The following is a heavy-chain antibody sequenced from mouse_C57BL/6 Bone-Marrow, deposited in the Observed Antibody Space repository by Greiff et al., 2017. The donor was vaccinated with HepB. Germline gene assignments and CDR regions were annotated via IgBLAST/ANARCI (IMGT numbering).Heavy chain of an antibody. CDR1: GYTFTSYW. D-gene: IGHD2-4*01. CDR3: ARWGDYDSFAY. Sequence: QVQLQQPGAELVKPGASVKLSCKASGYTFTSYWMHWVKQRPGQGLEWIGMIHPNSGSTNYNEKFKSKATLTVEKSSSTAYMQLSSLTSEDSAVYYCARWGDYDSFAYWGQGTLVTVSA. J-gene: IGHJ3*01. CDR2: IHPNSGST. V-gene: IGHV1-64*01.